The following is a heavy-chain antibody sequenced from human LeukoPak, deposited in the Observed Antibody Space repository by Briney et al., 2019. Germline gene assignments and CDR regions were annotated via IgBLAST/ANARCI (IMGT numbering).Heavy chain of an antibody. Sequence: SVKVSCKVSGYTLTELSMHWVRQAPGKGLEWMGGFDPEDGETIYAQKFQGRVTMTEDTSTDTAYMELSSLRSEDTAVYYCATSFWSGYPSNWFDPWGQGTLVTVSS. CDR3: ATSFWSGYPSNWFDP. CDR2: FDPEDGET. D-gene: IGHD3-3*01. V-gene: IGHV1-24*01. J-gene: IGHJ5*02. CDR1: GYTLTELS.